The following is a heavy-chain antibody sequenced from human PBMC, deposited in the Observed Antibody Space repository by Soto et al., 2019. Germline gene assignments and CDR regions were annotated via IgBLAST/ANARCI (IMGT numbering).Heavy chain of an antibody. D-gene: IGHD3-10*01. CDR2: ISGSGGST. Sequence: GGSLRLSCAASGFTFSSYAMSWVRQAPGKGLEWVSAISGSGGSTYYADSVKGRFTISRDNSKNTLYLQMNSLGAEDTAVYFCAKGRARGVIPGLVPFDPWGQGTLVTVSS. J-gene: IGHJ5*02. CDR1: GFTFSSYA. V-gene: IGHV3-23*01. CDR3: AKGRARGVIPGLVPFDP.